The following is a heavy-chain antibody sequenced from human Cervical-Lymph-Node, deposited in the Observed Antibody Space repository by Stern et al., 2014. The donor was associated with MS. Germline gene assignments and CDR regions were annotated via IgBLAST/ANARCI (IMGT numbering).Heavy chain of an antibody. Sequence: DQLVESGGEVKKPGASVKVSCKASGYTFSTYGISWVRQAPGQGLEWMGWNSAYVGNTDYAQKLQGRVTMTTDTSTSTAYMELRSLRSDDTAVYYCARGGYPDAFDIWGQGTMVTVSS. J-gene: IGHJ3*02. V-gene: IGHV1-18*04. CDR3: ARGGYPDAFDI. D-gene: IGHD5-12*01. CDR1: GYTFSTYG. CDR2: NSAYVGNT.